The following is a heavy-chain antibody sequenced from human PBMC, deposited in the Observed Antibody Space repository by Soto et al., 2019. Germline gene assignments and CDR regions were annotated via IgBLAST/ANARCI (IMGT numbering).Heavy chain of an antibody. CDR2: IYYSGST. CDR1: GGSISSSSYY. J-gene: IGHJ6*02. CDR3: VGDGYNSYSYDGMGV. Sequence: SETLSLTCTVSGGSISSSSYYWGWIRQPPGKGLEWIGSIYYSGSTYYNPSLKSRVTISVDTSKNQFSLKLSSVTAADTAVYYCVGDGYNSYSYDGMGVWGQGTTVTAP. V-gene: IGHV4-39*01. D-gene: IGHD3-16*01.